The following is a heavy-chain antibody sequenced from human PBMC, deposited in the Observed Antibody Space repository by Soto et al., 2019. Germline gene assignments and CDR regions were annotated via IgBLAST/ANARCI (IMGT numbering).Heavy chain of an antibody. D-gene: IGHD6-13*01. J-gene: IGHJ3*02. CDR1: GYSFTSYW. CDR2: IYPGDSDT. V-gene: IGHV5-51*01. Sequence: PGESLKISCKGAGYSFTSYWIGWVRQMPGKGLEWIGIIYPGDSDTRYSPSFQGQVTISAAKSISTAYLQWSSLKASDTAMYYCARQSLAAAATGAFDIWGQGTMVTVSS. CDR3: ARQSLAAAATGAFDI.